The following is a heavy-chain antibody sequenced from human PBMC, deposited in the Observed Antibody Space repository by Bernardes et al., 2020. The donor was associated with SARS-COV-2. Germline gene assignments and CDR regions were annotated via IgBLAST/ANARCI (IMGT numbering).Heavy chain of an antibody. J-gene: IGHJ6*02. CDR1: GFTFRSYW. CDR3: ARDGLGEDSSGYYAQNYYYYGMDV. CDR2: INSDGSIT. D-gene: IGHD3-22*01. Sequence: GGSLRLSCAVSGFTFRSYWMYWVRQVPGKGLVWVSHINSDGSITRYADSVKGRFTISRDNAENTLYLQMNSLRAEDTAVYYCARDGLGEDSSGYYAQNYYYYGMDVWGQGTTVTVSS. V-gene: IGHV3-74*01.